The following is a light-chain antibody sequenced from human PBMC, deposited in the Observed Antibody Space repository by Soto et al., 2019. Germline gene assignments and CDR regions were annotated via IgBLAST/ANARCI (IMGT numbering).Light chain of an antibody. CDR3: QQRSNWPPSIT. V-gene: IGKV3-11*01. CDR2: DAS. Sequence: EIVLTQSPATLSLSPGERATLSCRASQSVSSYLAWYQQKPGQAPRLLIYDASNRATGIPARFSGSGSGTDFTLTISSLAPEDFAVYYWQQRSNWPPSITFGQGTRLEI. CDR1: QSVSSY. J-gene: IGKJ5*01.